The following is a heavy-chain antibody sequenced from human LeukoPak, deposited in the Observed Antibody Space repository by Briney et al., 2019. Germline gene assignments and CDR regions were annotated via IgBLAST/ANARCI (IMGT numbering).Heavy chain of an antibody. V-gene: IGHV3-21*01. CDR1: GFTFSSYS. CDR2: ISISSSYI. D-gene: IGHD3-22*01. Sequence: PGGSLRLSCAASGFTFSSYSMNWVRQAPGKGLEWVSSISISSSYIYYADSVKGRFTISRDNAKNSLYLQMSSLRAEDTAVYYCARERGSYYYDSSGYSSFDYWGQGTLVTVSS. J-gene: IGHJ4*02. CDR3: ARERGSYYYDSSGYSSFDY.